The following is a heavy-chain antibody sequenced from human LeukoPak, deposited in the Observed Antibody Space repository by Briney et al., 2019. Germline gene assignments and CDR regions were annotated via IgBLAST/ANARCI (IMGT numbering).Heavy chain of an antibody. V-gene: IGHV4-59*01. CDR2: IYYSGST. CDR1: GGSISSYY. Sequence: PSETLSLTCSVSGGSISSYYWSWIRQPPGKGLEWIGYIYYSGSTNYNPSLKSRVTISVDTSKNQFSLELSSVTAADTAVYYCARDMRYYFDYWGQGTLVTVSS. J-gene: IGHJ4*02. CDR3: ARDMRYYFDY. D-gene: IGHD3-16*01.